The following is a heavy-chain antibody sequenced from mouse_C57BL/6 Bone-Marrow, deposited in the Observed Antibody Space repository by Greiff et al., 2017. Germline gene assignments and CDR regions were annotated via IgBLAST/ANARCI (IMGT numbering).Heavy chain of an antibody. CDR3: TRFDGFYAMDY. J-gene: IGHJ4*01. Sequence: EVNLVESGEGLVKPGGSLKLSCAASGFTFSSYAMSWVRQTPEKRLEWVAYISSGGDYIYYADPVKGRFTISRDNARNTLYLQMSSLKSEDTAMDYWTRFDGFYAMDYWGQGTSVTVSS. V-gene: IGHV5-9-1*02. CDR1: GFTFSSYA. D-gene: IGHD2-3*01. CDR2: ISSGGDYI.